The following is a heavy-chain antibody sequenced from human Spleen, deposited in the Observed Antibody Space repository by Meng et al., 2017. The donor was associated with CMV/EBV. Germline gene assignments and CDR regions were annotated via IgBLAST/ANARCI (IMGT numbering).Heavy chain of an antibody. J-gene: IGHJ6*02. CDR2: ISSDSTSI. CDR1: GFTFSDYT. V-gene: IGHV3-21*06. CDR3: AKNTVTEPFYFYYGMDV. D-gene: IGHD4-11*01. Sequence: SCAASGFTFSDYTIHWVRQAPGKGLKWVSSISSDSTSIYYADSVKGRFTVSRDNGKNSLYLQLNGLRAEDTAVYYCAKNTVTEPFYFYYGMDVWGQGTTVTVSS.